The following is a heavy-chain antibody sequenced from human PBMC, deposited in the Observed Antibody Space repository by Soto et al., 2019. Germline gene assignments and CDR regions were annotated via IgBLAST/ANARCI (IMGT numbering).Heavy chain of an antibody. CDR3: ARDQGSYYGSGSYYAYYYYGMDV. CDR1: GFPFSDHA. Sequence: PGGSLRLSCAASGFPFSDHAMHWVRQTPGKGLEWVSAITSRGDSTYYADSVKGRFTISRDNSKSTLYLQMNSLRAEDTAVYYCARDQGSYYGSGSYYAYYYYGMDVWGQGTTVTVSS. V-gene: IGHV3-23*01. J-gene: IGHJ6*02. D-gene: IGHD3-10*01. CDR2: ITSRGDST.